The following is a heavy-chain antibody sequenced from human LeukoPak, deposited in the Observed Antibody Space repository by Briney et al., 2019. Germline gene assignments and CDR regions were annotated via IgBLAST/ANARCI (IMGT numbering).Heavy chain of an antibody. J-gene: IGHJ4*02. CDR3: PRDRGYAY. CDR1: GYTFTGYY. CDR2: INPNSGGT. V-gene: IGHV1-2*02. D-gene: IGHD2-2*01. Sequence: ASVTVSCTASGYTFTGYYMHWVRQAPGQGFEWMGWINPNSGGTNYAQKFQGRVTMTRATSISTAYMELSRLRSDDTAVYYCPRDRGYAYWGQGTLVTVSS.